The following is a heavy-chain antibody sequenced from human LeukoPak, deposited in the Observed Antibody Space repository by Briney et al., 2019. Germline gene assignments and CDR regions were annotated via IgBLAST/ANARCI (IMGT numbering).Heavy chain of an antibody. CDR3: ARLAVPSIVEPRTKYYFDY. D-gene: IGHD3-16*02. CDR2: INHSGST. J-gene: IGHJ4*02. V-gene: IGHV4-34*01. Sequence: PSVGEPLTCPCSAGPFSGYYWSWIRQPPGKGLEWIGEINHSGSTNYNPSLKSRVTISVDTSKNQFSLKLSSVTAADTAVYYCARLAVPSIVEPRTKYYFDYWGQGTLVTVSS. CDR1: AGPFSGYY.